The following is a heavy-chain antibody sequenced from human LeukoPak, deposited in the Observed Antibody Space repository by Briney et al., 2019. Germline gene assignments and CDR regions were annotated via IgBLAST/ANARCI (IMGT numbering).Heavy chain of an antibody. V-gene: IGHV3-30-3*01. D-gene: IGHD4-23*01. CDR2: ISYDGSNK. Sequence: GGSLRLSCAASGFTFSTYAMHWVRQAPGKGLEWVAVISYDGSNKYYADSVKGRFTISRDNSKTTLYLQMNSLRAEDTAVYYCARSLLGNHGRFDYWGQGTLVTVSS. CDR1: GFTFSTYA. CDR3: ARSLLGNHGRFDY. J-gene: IGHJ4*02.